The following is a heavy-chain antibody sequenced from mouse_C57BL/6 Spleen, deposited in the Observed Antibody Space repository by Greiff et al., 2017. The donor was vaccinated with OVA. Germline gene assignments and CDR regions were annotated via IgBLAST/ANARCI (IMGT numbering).Heavy chain of an antibody. CDR2: IYPRSGNT. CDR3: ARSGNYAMDY. V-gene: IGHV1-81*01. CDR1: GYTFTSYG. D-gene: IGHD1-1*01. J-gene: IGHJ4*01. Sequence: VKLVESGAELARPGASVKLSCKASGYTFTSYGISWVKQRTGQGLEWIGEIYPRSGNTYYNEKFKGNATLTADKSSSTAYMELSSLTSDDSAVYFCARSGNYAMDYWGQGTSVTVSS.